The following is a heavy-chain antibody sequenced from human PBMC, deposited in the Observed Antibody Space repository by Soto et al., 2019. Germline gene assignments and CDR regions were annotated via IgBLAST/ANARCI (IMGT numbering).Heavy chain of an antibody. Sequence: QVQLVQSGAEVKKPGSSVKVSCKASGGTFSSYAISWVRQAPGQGLEGMGGIIPIFGTANYAQKFQVRVTITADESASTAYMELSSLGSEDTAVYYCASSGGYYVFWSGRNDAFDISGQGTMVTVSS. CDR1: GGTFSSYA. D-gene: IGHD3-3*01. J-gene: IGHJ3*02. CDR3: ASSGGYYVFWSGRNDAFDI. CDR2: IIPIFGTA. V-gene: IGHV1-69*01.